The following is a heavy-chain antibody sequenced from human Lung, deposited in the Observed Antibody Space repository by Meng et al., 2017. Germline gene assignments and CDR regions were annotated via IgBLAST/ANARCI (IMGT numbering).Heavy chain of an antibody. CDR1: GGSFSGYY. Sequence: QVQLQQWGAGMFKPSETLSLPCAVYGGSFSGYYWSWIRQPPGKGLEWIGEIIDSGSTNYNPSLKSRVTISVDTSKNQFSLRVTSVTAADRAVYYCVRRTYSSGWYFDYWGQGTLVTVSS. D-gene: IGHD6-19*01. V-gene: IGHV4-34*02. CDR3: VRRTYSSGWYFDY. CDR2: IIDSGST. J-gene: IGHJ4*02.